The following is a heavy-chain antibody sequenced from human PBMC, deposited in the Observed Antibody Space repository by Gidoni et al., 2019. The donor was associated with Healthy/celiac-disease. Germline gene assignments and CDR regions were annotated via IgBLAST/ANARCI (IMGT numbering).Heavy chain of an antibody. D-gene: IGHD3-9*01. V-gene: IGHV3-48*03. CDR1: GFPFSSYE. CDR2: ISSSGSTI. J-gene: IGHJ4*02. CDR3: ARTNYDMLTGREDY. Sequence: EVQRVESGGGLVQPGGYLSLSCAASGFPFSSYEMNWVRQAPGKGLEWVSYISSSGSTIYYADSVKGRFTISRDNAKNSLYLQMNSLRAEDTAVYYCARTNYDMLTGREDYWGQGTLVTVSS.